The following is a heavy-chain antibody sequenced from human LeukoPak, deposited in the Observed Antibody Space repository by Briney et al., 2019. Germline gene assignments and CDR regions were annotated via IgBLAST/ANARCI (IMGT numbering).Heavy chain of an antibody. Sequence: GGSLRLSCAASVFTVSHNYMTWVRQAPGKGLEWVSLIYSGGSTYYADSVKGRFTISRDNSKNTLYLQMNSLRAEDTAVYYYAGHTELDFWGQGALVAVSS. J-gene: IGHJ4*02. V-gene: IGHV3-66*04. CDR2: IYSGGST. CDR3: AGHTELDF. CDR1: VFTVSHNY. D-gene: IGHD1-26*01.